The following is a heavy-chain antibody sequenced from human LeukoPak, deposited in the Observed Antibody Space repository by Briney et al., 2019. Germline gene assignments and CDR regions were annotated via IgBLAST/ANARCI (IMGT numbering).Heavy chain of an antibody. V-gene: IGHV3-30-3*01. Sequence: PGRSLRLSCAASGFTFSSYAMHWVRQAPGKGLEWVAVISYDGSNKYYADSVKGRFTISRDNSKNTLYLQMNSLRAEDTAVYYCVRRNYDSRHNWFDPWGQGTLVTVSS. CDR2: ISYDGSNK. D-gene: IGHD3-22*01. J-gene: IGHJ5*02. CDR3: VRRNYDSRHNWFDP. CDR1: GFTFSSYA.